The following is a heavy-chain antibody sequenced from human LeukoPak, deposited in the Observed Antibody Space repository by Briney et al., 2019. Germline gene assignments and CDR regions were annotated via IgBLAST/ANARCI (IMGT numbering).Heavy chain of an antibody. CDR1: GFTFDDYT. Sequence: PGGSLRLSCAASGFTFDDYTMHWVRQAPGKGLEWVSLISWDGGSTYYADSVKGRFTISRDNSKNSLYLQMNSLRTEDTALYYCAKGPHRMSSSWYEYFQHWGQGTLVTVSS. J-gene: IGHJ1*01. CDR2: ISWDGGST. D-gene: IGHD6-13*01. CDR3: AKGPHRMSSSWYEYFQH. V-gene: IGHV3-43*01.